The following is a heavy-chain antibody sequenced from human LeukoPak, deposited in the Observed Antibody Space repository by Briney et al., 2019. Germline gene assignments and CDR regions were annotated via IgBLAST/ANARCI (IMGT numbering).Heavy chain of an antibody. CDR1: GFTFDDYG. V-gene: IGHV3-20*04. CDR3: ARDRDYYDSSGYYFEIDY. J-gene: IGHJ4*02. Sequence: GGSLRLSCAASGFTFDDYGMSWVRQAPGKGLEWVSGINWNGGSTGYADSVKGRFTIPRDNAKNSLYLQMNSLRAEDTALYYCARDRDYYDSSGYYFEIDYWGQGTLVTVSS. D-gene: IGHD3-22*01. CDR2: INWNGGST.